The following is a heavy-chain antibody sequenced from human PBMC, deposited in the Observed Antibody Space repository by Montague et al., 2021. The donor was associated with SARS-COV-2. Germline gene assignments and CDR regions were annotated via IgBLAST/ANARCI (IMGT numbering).Heavy chain of an antibody. V-gene: IGHV4-34*01. CDR3: ARGVTYYDILTGYYKGKYYYGMDV. D-gene: IGHD3-9*01. CDR2: MNHSGST. J-gene: IGHJ6*02. Sequence: SETLSLTCAVYGGSFSGFYWTWIRQPPGKGLEWIGEMNHSGSTNYNPSLKSRVTISVDTSKNQFSLKLTSVTAADTAVYYCARGVTYYDILTGYYKGKYYYGMDVWGRGTTVTVSS. CDR1: GGSFSGFY.